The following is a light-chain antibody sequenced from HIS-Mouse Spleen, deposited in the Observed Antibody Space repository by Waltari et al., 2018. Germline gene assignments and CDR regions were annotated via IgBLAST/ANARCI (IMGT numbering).Light chain of an antibody. CDR1: NIGSKS. CDR3: QVWDSSSDHPV. J-gene: IGLJ3*02. Sequence: SYVLTQPPSVSVAPGQTARITCGGNNIGSKSVHWYQQEPGQAPVLVVYDDSDRPSGIPEGFSGSNSGNTATLTISRVEAGDEADYYCQVWDSSSDHPVFGGGTKLTVL. CDR2: DDS. V-gene: IGLV3-21*02.